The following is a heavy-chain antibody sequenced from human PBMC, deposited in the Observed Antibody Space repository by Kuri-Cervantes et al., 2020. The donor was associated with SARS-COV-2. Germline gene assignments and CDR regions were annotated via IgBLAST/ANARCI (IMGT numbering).Heavy chain of an antibody. D-gene: IGHD6-13*01. CDR2: ISYDGSNK. CDR1: GFTFSYYY. J-gene: IGHJ4*02. Sequence: LSLTCAASGFTFSYYYMRWVRQAPGKGLEWVAVISYDGSNKYYADSVKGRFTISRDNSKNTLYLQMNSLRAEDTAVYYCARDLSWAAAGSLDYWGQGTLVTVSS. CDR3: ARDLSWAAAGSLDY. V-gene: IGHV3-30-3*01.